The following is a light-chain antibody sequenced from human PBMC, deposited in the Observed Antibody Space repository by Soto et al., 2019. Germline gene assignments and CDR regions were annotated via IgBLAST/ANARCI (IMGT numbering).Light chain of an antibody. CDR1: SSNLGAGYD. V-gene: IGLV1-40*01. Sequence: QSVLTQPPSVSGAPGQRVTISCTGSSSNLGAGYDVHWYQLLPGTAPKLLIYGNRNRPSGGPDRFSGSKSGTSASLAITGLQAEDEADYYCQSYDNSLGVCYVFGTGTKVTVL. CDR3: QSYDNSLGVCYV. J-gene: IGLJ1*01. CDR2: GNR.